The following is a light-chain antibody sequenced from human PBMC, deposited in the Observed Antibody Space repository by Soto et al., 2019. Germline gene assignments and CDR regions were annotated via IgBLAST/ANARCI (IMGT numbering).Light chain of an antibody. CDR1: QDIKNE. CDR2: AAS. J-gene: IGKJ1*01. V-gene: IGKV1-6*01. Sequence: AIQMTQSPSSLSAFVGDRVTITCRASQDIKNELGWYQQKPGKAPKLLIYAASSLQSGVPSRFSGSGSGTDFTLTISSLQPEDFASYYCLQDYNDPWTFGQGTKVEIK. CDR3: LQDYNDPWT.